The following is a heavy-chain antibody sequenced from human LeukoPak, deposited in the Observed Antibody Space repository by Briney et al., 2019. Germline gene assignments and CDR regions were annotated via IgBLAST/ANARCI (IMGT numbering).Heavy chain of an antibody. Sequence: SQTLSLTCVISGDSVSSNSAAWNWVRQSPSRGLEWLGRTYYRSKWYYDYAVSVKSRITINPDTSKNLFSLLLNSVTPEDTAVYYCTRGSAFDMWGQGTMVTVSS. CDR3: TRGSAFDM. CDR2: TYYRSKWYY. CDR1: GDSVSSNSAA. J-gene: IGHJ3*02. V-gene: IGHV6-1*01.